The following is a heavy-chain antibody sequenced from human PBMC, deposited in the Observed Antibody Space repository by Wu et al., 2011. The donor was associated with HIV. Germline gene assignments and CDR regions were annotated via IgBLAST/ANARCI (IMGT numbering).Heavy chain of an antibody. Sequence: LVRAGREVRSLGLGEVSCKASGYTFTSYYLHWVRQAPGQGLEWMGRINPNSGGTNYEQKFQGRVTMTRDTSINTAYMELGRLRSDDTAVYYCARAVSGDSSTWGEDRFDPWGQGTLVTVSS. J-gene: IGHJ5*02. D-gene: IGHD6-13*01. CDR2: INPNSGGT. CDR3: ARAVSGDSSTWGEDRFDP. CDR1: GYTFTSYY. V-gene: IGHV1-2*06.